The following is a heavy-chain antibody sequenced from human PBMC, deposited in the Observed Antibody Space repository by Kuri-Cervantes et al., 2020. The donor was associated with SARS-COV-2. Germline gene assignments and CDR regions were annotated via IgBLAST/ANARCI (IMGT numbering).Heavy chain of an antibody. CDR3: ARATYYYDSSGYYSDY. CDR1: GGSFSGYY. J-gene: IGHJ4*02. D-gene: IGHD3-22*01. CDR2: IDHSGST. V-gene: IGHV4-34*01. Sequence: SETLSLTCAVYGGSFSGYYWSWIRQPPGKGLEWIGEIDHSGSTNYNPSLNSRVTISVDTSKNQFSLKLSSVTAADTAVYYCARATYYYDSSGYYSDYWGQGTLVTVSS.